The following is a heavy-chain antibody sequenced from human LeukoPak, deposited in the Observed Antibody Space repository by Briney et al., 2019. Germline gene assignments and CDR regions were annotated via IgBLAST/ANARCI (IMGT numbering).Heavy chain of an antibody. CDR2: VHHTGSD. V-gene: IGHV4-38-2*01. CDR1: GYSISAGYF. J-gene: IGHJ3*01. D-gene: IGHD1-26*01. Sequence: SETLSLTCVISGYSISAGYFWGWIRQSPVKGLEWIGSVHHTGSDYYNPSLKSRVTISVDTSKNHFSLNLTSVTAADTAVFFCARVIVTATHVPDAFDLWGQGILVTVSS. CDR3: ARVIVTATHVPDAFDL.